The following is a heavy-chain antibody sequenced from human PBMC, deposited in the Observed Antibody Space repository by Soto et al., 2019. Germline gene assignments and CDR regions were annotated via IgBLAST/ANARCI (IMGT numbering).Heavy chain of an antibody. V-gene: IGHV4-59*08. D-gene: IGHD3-9*01. CDR2: IYYSGST. Sequence: SETLSLTCTVSGGSISSYYWSWIRQPPGKGLEWIGYIYYSGSTNYNPSLKSRVTISVETSKNQFSLKLSSVTAADTAVYYCARHGGGHDILTGYPYYFDYWGQGTLVTVSS. CDR3: ARHGGGHDILTGYPYYFDY. CDR1: GGSISSYY. J-gene: IGHJ4*02.